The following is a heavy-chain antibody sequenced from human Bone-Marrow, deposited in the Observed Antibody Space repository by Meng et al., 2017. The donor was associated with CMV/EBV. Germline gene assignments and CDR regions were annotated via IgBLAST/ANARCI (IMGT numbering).Heavy chain of an antibody. CDR2: IRYDGSNK. V-gene: IGHV3-30*02. D-gene: IGHD2-2*01. CDR3: GKDPYCSSTSCYANDAFEI. J-gene: IGHJ3*02. Sequence: GESLKISCAASGFTFSSYGMHWVRQAPGKGLEWVAFIRYDGSNKYYADSVKGRFTISRDNSKNTLYLQMNSLRAEDTAVYYCGKDPYCSSTSCYANDAFEIWGQGTMVTVSS. CDR1: GFTFSSYG.